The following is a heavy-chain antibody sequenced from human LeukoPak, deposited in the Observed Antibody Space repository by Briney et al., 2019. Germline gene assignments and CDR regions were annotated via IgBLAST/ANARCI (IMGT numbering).Heavy chain of an antibody. D-gene: IGHD3-16*01. CDR3: ARGRYGWLPFDY. CDR1: GGFISTYY. V-gene: IGHV4-59*01. Sequence: PSETLSLTCTVSGGFISTYYWSWIRQPPGKGLEWIGYIYYSGSTNYNPSLKSRVTISVDTTKNQFTLKLSSVTAADTAVYYCARGRYGWLPFDYWGQGTLVTVSS. CDR2: IYYSGST. J-gene: IGHJ4*02.